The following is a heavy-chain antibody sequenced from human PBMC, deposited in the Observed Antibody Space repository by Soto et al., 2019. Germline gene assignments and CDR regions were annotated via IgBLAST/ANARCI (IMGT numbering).Heavy chain of an antibody. CDR2: IWYDGSNK. CDR1: GFTFSSYG. V-gene: IGHV3-33*01. D-gene: IGHD6-6*01. CDR3: ARDVLLPYYYYGMDV. J-gene: IGHJ6*02. Sequence: GVSLRLSCAASGFTFSSYGMHWVRQAPGKGLEWVAVIWYDGSNKYYADSVKGRFTISRDNSKNTLYLQMNSLRAEDTAVYYCARDVLLPYYYYGMDVWGQGTTVTVSS.